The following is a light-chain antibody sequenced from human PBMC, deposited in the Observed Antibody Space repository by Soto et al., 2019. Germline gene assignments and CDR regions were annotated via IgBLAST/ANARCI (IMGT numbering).Light chain of an antibody. CDR2: EVS. J-gene: IGLJ1*01. CDR1: TSDVGGYNF. Sequence: QSALTQPASVSGSPGQSITISCTGTTSDVGGYNFVSWYQLHPGKAPKRMIFEVSNRPSGVSNRFSGSKSGNTASLTISGLQAEAEADYYCSSYTSSGTRVFGTGTKVTVL. V-gene: IGLV2-14*01. CDR3: SSYTSSGTRV.